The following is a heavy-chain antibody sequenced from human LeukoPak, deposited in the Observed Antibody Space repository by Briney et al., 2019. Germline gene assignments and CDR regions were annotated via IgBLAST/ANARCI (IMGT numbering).Heavy chain of an antibody. J-gene: IGHJ4*02. CDR2: IRYDGSNK. CDR1: GFTFSSYG. Sequence: PGGSLRLSCAASGFTFSSYGMHWVRQAPGKGLEWVAFIRYDGSNKYYADSVKGRFTISRDNSKNTLYLQMISLKTEDTAVYYCTIWPGIAVAGPDYWGQGTLVTVSS. V-gene: IGHV3-30*02. CDR3: TIWPGIAVAGPDY. D-gene: IGHD6-19*01.